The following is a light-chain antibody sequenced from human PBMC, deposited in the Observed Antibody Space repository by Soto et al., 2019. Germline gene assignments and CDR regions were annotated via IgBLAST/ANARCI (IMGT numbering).Light chain of an antibody. CDR2: DNN. J-gene: IGLJ1*01. CDR3: AGWDVDLRGFV. V-gene: IGLV1-44*01. Sequence: QSVLTQPPSASGTPGQRVSISCSGSSSNIGRDPVNWYQQLPGTAPKLLIYDNNQRPSGVPDRFSGSKSGTSASLAISGLQSEDEADYFCAGWDVDLRGFVFGTGTKVTVL. CDR1: SSNIGRDP.